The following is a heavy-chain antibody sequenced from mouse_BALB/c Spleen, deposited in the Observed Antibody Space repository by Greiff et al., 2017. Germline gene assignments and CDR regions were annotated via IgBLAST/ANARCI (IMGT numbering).Heavy chain of an antibody. CDR2: ISYDGSN. CDR3: ARIGHYYGSSYGGFDY. Sequence: EVKLQESGPGLVKPSQSLSLTCSVTGYSITSGYYWNWIRQFPGNKLEWMGYISYDGSNNYNPSLKNRISITRDTSKNQFFLKLNSVTTEDTATYYCARIGHYYGSSYGGFDYWGQGTTLTVSS. V-gene: IGHV3-6*02. D-gene: IGHD1-1*01. CDR1: GYSITSGYY. J-gene: IGHJ2*01.